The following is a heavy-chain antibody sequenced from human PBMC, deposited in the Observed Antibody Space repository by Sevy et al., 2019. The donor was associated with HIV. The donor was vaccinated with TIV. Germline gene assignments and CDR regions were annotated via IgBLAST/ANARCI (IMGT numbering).Heavy chain of an antibody. V-gene: IGHV3-48*01. CDR3: ARDDHWAFDY. CDR2: ISSSSGTI. CDR1: GFSFSSYS. Sequence: GGSLRLSCVTSGFSFSSYSMNWVRQAPGKGLEWVSYISSSSGTIRYADSVKGRLTISRDNAKISLFLQMNSLRAEDTAVYYCARDDHWAFDYWGQGALVTVSS. J-gene: IGHJ4*02. D-gene: IGHD7-27*01.